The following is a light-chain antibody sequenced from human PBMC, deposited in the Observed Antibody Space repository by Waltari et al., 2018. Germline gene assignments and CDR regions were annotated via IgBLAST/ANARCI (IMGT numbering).Light chain of an antibody. CDR3: QQCNSPPLT. CDR2: ETS. CDR1: QGCNKW. V-gene: IGKV1-5*01. Sequence: DIQMTQSPSTLAASVGDRVTITCRASQGCNKWLAWLQQEPGNAPKLLISETSKLESGVPSRFSGSGSGTEFTLTISSLQPDDFASYFCQQCNSPPLTFGRGTRVEIK. J-gene: IGKJ4*01.